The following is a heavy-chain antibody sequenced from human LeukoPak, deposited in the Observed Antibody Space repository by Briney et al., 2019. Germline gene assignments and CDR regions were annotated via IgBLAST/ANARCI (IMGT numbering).Heavy chain of an antibody. CDR1: RFTFSSDA. V-gene: IGHV3-23*01. CDR2: ISGSGGST. D-gene: IGHD2-15*01. Sequence: GGSLRLSCAASRFTFSSDAMSWVRQAPGKGLEWVSSISGSGGSTYDADSVKGRFTISRDNCKNTVYLQMNSLRAEDTAVYYCAKNSLMGVVAPFDYWGQGALVTVSS. CDR3: AKNSLMGVVAPFDY. J-gene: IGHJ4*02.